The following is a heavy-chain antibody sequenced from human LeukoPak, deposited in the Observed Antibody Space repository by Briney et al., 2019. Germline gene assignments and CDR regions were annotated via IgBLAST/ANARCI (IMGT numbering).Heavy chain of an antibody. D-gene: IGHD3-9*01. J-gene: IGHJ6*02. CDR1: GFTFSSYW. Sequence: GGSLRLSCAASGFTFSSYWMSWVRQAPGKGLEWVANIKQDGSEKYYVDSVKGRFTISRDNAKNSLYLQMNSLRAEDTAVYYCARVDILTGYRLEDYYYYGMDVWGQGTRSPPP. V-gene: IGHV3-7*01. CDR3: ARVDILTGYRLEDYYYYGMDV. CDR2: IKQDGSEK.